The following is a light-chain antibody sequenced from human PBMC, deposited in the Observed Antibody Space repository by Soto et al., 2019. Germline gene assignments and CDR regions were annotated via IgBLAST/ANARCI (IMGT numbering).Light chain of an antibody. CDR2: EVS. Sequence: QSALTQPASVSGSPGQSITISCTGTSSDVGGYNYVSWYQQHPGKAPKLMIYEVSNRPSAISNRFSGSKSGNTASLTISGLQAEDEADYYCISYTSGSTLYVFGAGTKVTVL. CDR1: SSDVGGYNY. J-gene: IGLJ1*01. V-gene: IGLV2-14*01. CDR3: ISYTSGSTLYV.